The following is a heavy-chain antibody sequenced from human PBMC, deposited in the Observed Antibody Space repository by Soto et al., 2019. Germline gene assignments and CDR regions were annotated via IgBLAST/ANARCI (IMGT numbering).Heavy chain of an antibody. J-gene: IGHJ1*01. CDR3: GRERDGSSWSSAEYLQH. V-gene: IGHV1-18*01. CDR2: ISGYNGNT. D-gene: IGHD6-13*01. CDR1: GYTFTSYG. Sequence: QVQLVQSGVEVKKPGASVKVSCKASGYTFTSYGIHWVRQAPGQGLEWMGWISGYNGNTHYAQKFQGRVTMTTDTSTTTAYMDLRNLRSDATAVYYCGRERDGSSWSSAEYLQHWGQGTLVTVSS.